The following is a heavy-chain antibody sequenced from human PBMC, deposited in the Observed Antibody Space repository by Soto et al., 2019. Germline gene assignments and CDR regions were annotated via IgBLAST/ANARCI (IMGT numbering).Heavy chain of an antibody. V-gene: IGHV1-2*02. CDR1: GFTFSAYY. CDR2: INPNSGGT. J-gene: IGHJ6*02. D-gene: IGHD6-13*01. Sequence: QVQLVQSGAEVKKPGASVKVSCKASGFTFSAYYIYWMRQAPGQGLEWIGWINPNSGGTNNAQKFQGRVTMTRDTSTSTVYMELSALIPDDTAVYYCARSLLYEYSSSWRSAYYGMDVWGQGTTVTVSS. CDR3: ARSLLYEYSSSWRSAYYGMDV.